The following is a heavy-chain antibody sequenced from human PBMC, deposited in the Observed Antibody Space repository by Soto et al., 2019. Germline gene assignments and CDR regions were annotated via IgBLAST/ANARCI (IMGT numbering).Heavy chain of an antibody. CDR3: ARAEEIGVVVAATQYYWYGGDV. CDR1: GFSFSSYS. J-gene: IGHJ6*02. CDR2: ISRSSSQI. Sequence: EVQLVESGGGLVKPGGSLRLSCAASGFSFSSYSLNWVRQAPGKGLEWVSSISRSSSQIYYADSVKGRFTISRDNAKNSLYLQMSSLRAEDTAVYYWARAEEIGVVVAATQYYWYGGDVWGQGTTVTVSS. D-gene: IGHD2-15*01. V-gene: IGHV3-21*01.